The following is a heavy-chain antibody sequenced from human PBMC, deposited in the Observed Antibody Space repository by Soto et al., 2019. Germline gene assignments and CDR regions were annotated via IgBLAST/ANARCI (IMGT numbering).Heavy chain of an antibody. V-gene: IGHV3-15*01. CDR1: GFTFGDAW. CDR2: IKSKTGGGTT. Sequence: VQLVESGGGLVKPGGSLRLSCAASGFTFGDAWMTWVRQAPGKGLEWVGRIKSKTGGGTTDYAAPVKDRFTVSRDDSKNTLYLQMNSLKAEDTAVYYCTTERCTGTNCFVKNAFDVWGQGTMVTVSS. J-gene: IGHJ3*01. D-gene: IGHD1-1*01. CDR3: TTERCTGTNCFVKNAFDV.